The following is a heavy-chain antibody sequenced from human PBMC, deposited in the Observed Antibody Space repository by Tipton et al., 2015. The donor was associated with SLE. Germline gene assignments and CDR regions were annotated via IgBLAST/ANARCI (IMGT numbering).Heavy chain of an antibody. J-gene: IGHJ4*02. CDR3: AREGWSGSLDQ. CDR2: ISSSGSPM. CDR1: GFHFGSYW. D-gene: IGHD3-3*01. V-gene: IGHV3-48*03. Sequence: SLRLSCVVSGFHFGSYWMHWVRQAPGKGLEWVSYISSSGSPMYYADSVKGRFTISRDNAKNSLYLQMNSLRAEDTAVYYCAREGWSGSLDQWGQGTLVTVSS.